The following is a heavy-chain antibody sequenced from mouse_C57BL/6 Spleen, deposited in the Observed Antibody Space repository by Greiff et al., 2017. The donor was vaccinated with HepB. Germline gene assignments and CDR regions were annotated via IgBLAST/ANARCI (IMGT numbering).Heavy chain of an antibody. V-gene: IGHV1-61*01. CDR3: ARSGYSNYWYFDV. CDR1: GYTFTSYW. J-gene: IGHJ1*03. Sequence: QVQLKQPGAELVRPGSSVKLSCKASGYTFTSYWMDWVKQRPGQGLEWIGNIYPSDSETHYNQKFKDKATLTVDKSSSTAYMQLSSLTSEDSAVYYCARSGYSNYWYFDVWGTGTTVTVSS. CDR2: IYPSDSET. D-gene: IGHD2-5*01.